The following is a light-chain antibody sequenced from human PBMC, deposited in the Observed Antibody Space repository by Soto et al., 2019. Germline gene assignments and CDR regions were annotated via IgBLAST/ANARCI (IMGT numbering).Light chain of an antibody. J-gene: IGKJ4*01. Sequence: DIQLTQSPSSLSASVGDRVTITCRASQTISNYLAWYQQKPGKVPKLLIYAATTLQSGVPSRFSASTSGTDFPLTISSLQPEDVATYYCQKYDSAPLTFGGGTKVDIK. V-gene: IGKV1-27*01. CDR1: QTISNY. CDR2: AAT. CDR3: QKYDSAPLT.